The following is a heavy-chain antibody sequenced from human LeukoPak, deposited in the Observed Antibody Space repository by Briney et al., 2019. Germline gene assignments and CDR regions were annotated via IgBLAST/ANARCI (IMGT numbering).Heavy chain of an antibody. CDR1: GGTFSSYA. CDR2: IIPIFGTA. V-gene: IGHV1-69*13. CDR3: ASDSGYDYVGDY. D-gene: IGHD5-12*01. Sequence: ASVKVSCKASGGTFSSYAISWVRQAPEQGLEWMGGIIPIFGTANYAQKFQGRVTITADESTSTAYMELSSLRSEDTAVYYCASDSGYDYVGDYWGQGTLVTVSS. J-gene: IGHJ4*02.